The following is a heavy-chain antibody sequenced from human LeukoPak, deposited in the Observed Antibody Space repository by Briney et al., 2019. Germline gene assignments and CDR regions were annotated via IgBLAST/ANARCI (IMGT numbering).Heavy chain of an antibody. CDR1: GYSISSGYY. J-gene: IGHJ4*02. CDR3: ARVGGIAVAAIDY. Sequence: SETLSLTCTVSGYSISSGYYWGWIRQPPGKGLEWIGSIYHSGSTYYNPSLKSRVTISVDTSKNQFSLKLSSVTAADTAVYYCARVGGIAVAAIDYWGQGTLVTVSS. V-gene: IGHV4-38-2*02. CDR2: IYHSGST. D-gene: IGHD6-19*01.